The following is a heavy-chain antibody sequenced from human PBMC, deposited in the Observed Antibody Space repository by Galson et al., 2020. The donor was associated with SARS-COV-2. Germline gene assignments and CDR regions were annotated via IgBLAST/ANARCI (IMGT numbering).Heavy chain of an antibody. D-gene: IGHD5-12*01. CDR2: ISNDGSNK. V-gene: IGHV3-30-3*01. CDR3: ASQEMATSKTGYYYGMDV. CDR1: GFTYSSYA. Sequence: PVRSLRFPCAASGFTYSSYAMHWVRQAPGTVLEWAEAISNDGSNKSYADPVKGRFTITRDNSKNTLYLQLNSLRAEDTAVYYGASQEMATSKTGYYYGMDVWGQGTTVTVSS. J-gene: IGHJ6*02.